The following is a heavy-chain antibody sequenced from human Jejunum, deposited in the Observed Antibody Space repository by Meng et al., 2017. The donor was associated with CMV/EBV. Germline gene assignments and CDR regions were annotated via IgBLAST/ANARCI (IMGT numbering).Heavy chain of an antibody. V-gene: IGHV1-2*02. J-gene: IGHJ4*02. CDR2: INPNTGGT. CDR3: ARFIPAPQGGDY. Sequence: ASGYTFTDYYVHWLRQAPGQGLEWMGWINPNTGGTVSAQKFQGRVTMTRYTSISTAYMELSSLRSDDTAVYYCARFIPAPQGGDYWGQGTLVTVSS. CDR1: GYTFTDYY. D-gene: IGHD6-6*01.